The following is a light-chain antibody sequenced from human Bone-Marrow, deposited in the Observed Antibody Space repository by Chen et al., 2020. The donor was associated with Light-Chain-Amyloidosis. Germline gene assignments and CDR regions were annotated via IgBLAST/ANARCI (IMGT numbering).Light chain of an antibody. CDR2: DDS. J-gene: IGLJ3*02. V-gene: IGLV3-21*03. Sequence: SYGLTQPSSVSVAPGKTATIACGGNNIGSTSVHWYQQTPGQAPLLVVYDDSDRPSGIPERLSGSNSGNTATLTISRVEAGDEADYYCQVWDRSSDRPVFGGGTKLTVL. CDR1: NIGSTS. CDR3: QVWDRSSDRPV.